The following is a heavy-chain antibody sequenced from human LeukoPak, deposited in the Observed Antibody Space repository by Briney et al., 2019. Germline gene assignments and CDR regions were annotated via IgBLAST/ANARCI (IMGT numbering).Heavy chain of an antibody. D-gene: IGHD5-24*01. V-gene: IGHV3-74*01. CDR1: GFTFSSYW. Sequence: GGSLRLSCAASGFTFSSYWVHWVRQAPGKGLVWVSRINSDGSSTSYADSVKGRFTISRDNAKNTLYLQMNSLRAEDTAVYYCARGDGYNAIFDYWGQGTLVTVSS. CDR2: INSDGSST. CDR3: ARGDGYNAIFDY. J-gene: IGHJ4*02.